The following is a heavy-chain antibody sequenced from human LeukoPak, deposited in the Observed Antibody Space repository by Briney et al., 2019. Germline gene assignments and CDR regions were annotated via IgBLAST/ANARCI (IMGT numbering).Heavy chain of an antibody. CDR3: AKTARLFEY. V-gene: IGHV4-59*08. CDR1: GASITSSY. J-gene: IGHJ4*02. CDR2: IANNGDL. Sequence: PSETLSLTCTVSGASITSSYWGWIRQSPGRGLECIGYIANNGDLNYNPSLRSRVTISMDTSKNQFSLRLTSVTAADTALYFCAKTARLFEYWGQGALVTVSS. D-gene: IGHD6-25*01.